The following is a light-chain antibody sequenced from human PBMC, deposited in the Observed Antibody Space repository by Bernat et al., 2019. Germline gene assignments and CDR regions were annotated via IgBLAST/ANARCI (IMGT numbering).Light chain of an antibody. J-gene: IGLJ1*01. CDR2: DGS. CDR1: SSDVGGVNY. CDR3: NSWQTNYVYV. V-gene: IGLV2-14*03. Sequence: QSALTQPAPVSGYPGQSITISCTGTSSDVGGVNYVSRYQQHQGKAPKLMISDGSDRPAGVSNRFSGNKSGNTASQTISGLQAGDEADYYCNSWQTNYVYVLGTGTKVTVL.